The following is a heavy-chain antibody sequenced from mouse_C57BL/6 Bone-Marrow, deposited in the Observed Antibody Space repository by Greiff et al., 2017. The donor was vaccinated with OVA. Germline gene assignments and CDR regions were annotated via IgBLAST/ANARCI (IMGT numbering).Heavy chain of an antibody. D-gene: IGHD2-5*01. V-gene: IGHV5-17*01. Sequence: EVQVVESGGGLVKPGGSLKLSCAASGFTFSDYGMHWVRQAPEKGLEWVAYISSGSSTIYYADTVKGRFTISRDNAKNTLFLQMTSLRAEDTAMYYCARRSNWAYWGQGTLVTVSA. J-gene: IGHJ3*01. CDR2: ISSGSSTI. CDR3: ARRSNWAY. CDR1: GFTFSDYG.